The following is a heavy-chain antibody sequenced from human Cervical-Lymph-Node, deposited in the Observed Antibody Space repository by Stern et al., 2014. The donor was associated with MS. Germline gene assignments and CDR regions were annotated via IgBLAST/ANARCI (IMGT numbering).Heavy chain of an antibody. CDR2: IWYDGSNK. Sequence: QVQLVESGGGVVQPGRSLRLSCAASGFTFSSYGMHWVRQAPGKGLEWVAVIWYDGSNKYYADSVKGRFTISRDNSKNTLYLQMNSLRAEDTAVYYCATVRPVTTADSDYWGQGTLVTVSS. CDR1: GFTFSSYG. J-gene: IGHJ4*02. D-gene: IGHD4-17*01. CDR3: ATVRPVTTADSDY. V-gene: IGHV3-33*01.